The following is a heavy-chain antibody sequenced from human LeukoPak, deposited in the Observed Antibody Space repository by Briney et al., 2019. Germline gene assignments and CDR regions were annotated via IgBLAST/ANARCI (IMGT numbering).Heavy chain of an antibody. J-gene: IGHJ4*02. CDR2: ISGNGGST. V-gene: IGHV3-23*01. Sequence: PGGSLRLSCAASRFTFNNYAMSWVRQAPGKGLEWVSTISGNGGSTYYSDSVKGRFTISRDSSKNTLFLQMNSRRAEDTAVYYCAKADCSASSCQTQDYWGQGTLVTVFS. CDR3: AKADCSASSCQTQDY. CDR1: RFTFNNYA. D-gene: IGHD2-2*01.